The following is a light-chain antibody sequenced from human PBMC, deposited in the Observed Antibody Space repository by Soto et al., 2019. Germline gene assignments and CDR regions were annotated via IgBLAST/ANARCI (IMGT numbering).Light chain of an antibody. J-gene: IGKJ1*01. Sequence: EIVLTQSPGTLSLSAGEIATLSCRTSQSVSSSYLAWYQQKPGQAHRLLIYDASNRATGIPDRFSGSGSGTDFTLTISSLEPEDFAVYYCQQRSNWPRTFGQGTKVDI. CDR1: QSVSSSY. CDR3: QQRSNWPRT. CDR2: DAS. V-gene: IGKV3D-20*02.